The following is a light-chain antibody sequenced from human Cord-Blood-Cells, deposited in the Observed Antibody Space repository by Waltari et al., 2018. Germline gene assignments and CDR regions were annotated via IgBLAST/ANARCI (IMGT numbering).Light chain of an antibody. V-gene: IGLV2-14*01. CDR3: SSYTSSSTWV. CDR1: SSDVGGYNY. Sequence: QSALTQPASVSGSPGQSITISCTGTSSDVGGYNYVSWYQQPPRKAPKLMIYDGSKRPSGVSNRFSGSKSGNTASLTISGLQAEDEADYYCSSYTSSSTWVFGGGTKLTVL. J-gene: IGLJ3*02. CDR2: DGS.